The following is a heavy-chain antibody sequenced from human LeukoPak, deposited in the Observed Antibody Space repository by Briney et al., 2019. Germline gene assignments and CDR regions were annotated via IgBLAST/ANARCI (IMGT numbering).Heavy chain of an antibody. J-gene: IGHJ6*03. Sequence: ASVKVSCKASGYTFTGYYMHWVRQAPGQGLEWMGWINPNSGDTNYAQKFQGRVTVTRDTSISTAYMELSSLRSEDTAVYYCARDVDSSGPPYYYYYMDVWGKGTTVTVSS. CDR3: ARDVDSSGPPYYYYYMDV. D-gene: IGHD6-19*01. V-gene: IGHV1-2*02. CDR1: GYTFTGYY. CDR2: INPNSGDT.